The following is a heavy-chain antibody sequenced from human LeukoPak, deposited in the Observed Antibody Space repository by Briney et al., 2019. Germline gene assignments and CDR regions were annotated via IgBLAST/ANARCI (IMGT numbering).Heavy chain of an antibody. Sequence: PGGSLRLSCAAPGFTFDDYAMHWVRQAPGKGLEWVSGISWNSGSIGYADSVKGRFTISRDNARNSLYLQMNSLRAEDTAVYYCAREELGTRRNYFDYWGQGTLVTVSS. D-gene: IGHD7-27*01. CDR1: GFTFDDYA. CDR3: AREELGTRRNYFDY. J-gene: IGHJ4*02. V-gene: IGHV3-9*01. CDR2: ISWNSGSI.